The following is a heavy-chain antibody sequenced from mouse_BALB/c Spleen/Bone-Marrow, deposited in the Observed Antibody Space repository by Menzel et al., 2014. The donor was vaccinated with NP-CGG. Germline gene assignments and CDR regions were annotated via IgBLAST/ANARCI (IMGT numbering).Heavy chain of an antibody. CDR1: GDSITSGY. Sequence: EVQLQQSGPSLVKPSQTLSLTCSVTGDSITSGYWNWIRKFPGNKLEYMGYISYSSSTYYNPSLKSRMSITRDTSKNQYYLQLNSVTTEDTATYYCARSGGNYDYFDYWGQGTTLTVSS. V-gene: IGHV3-8*02. J-gene: IGHJ2*01. CDR3: ARSGGNYDYFDY. D-gene: IGHD2-1*01. CDR2: ISYSSST.